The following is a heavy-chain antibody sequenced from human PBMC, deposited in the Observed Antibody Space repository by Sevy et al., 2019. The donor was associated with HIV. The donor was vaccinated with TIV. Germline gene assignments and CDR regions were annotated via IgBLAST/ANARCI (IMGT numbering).Heavy chain of an antibody. CDR3: ARKRPAYFDY. CDR2: KNQDGSET. Sequence: GGSLRLSCAVSGFTFSFYWMTWVRQAPGKGLEWVANKNQDGSETYYVDSVKGRFTISLDNAKNSLYLQMDSLRAEDTAVYYCARKRPAYFDYWGQGTLVTVSS. D-gene: IGHD2-21*01. CDR1: GFTFSFYW. J-gene: IGHJ4*02. V-gene: IGHV3-7*03.